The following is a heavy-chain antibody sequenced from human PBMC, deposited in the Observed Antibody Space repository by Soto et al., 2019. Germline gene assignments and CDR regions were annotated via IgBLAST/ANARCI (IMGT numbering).Heavy chain of an antibody. V-gene: IGHV3-23*01. Sequence: GGSLRLSCAASGFTFSNYGMSWVRQAPGKGLEWVSGINGGGGSTYYADSVKGRFTISRDNSNNTLYLQMSSLRAEDTATYYYAKPGAYGPTPFNYGGQGALFPVS. D-gene: IGHD3-10*01. CDR1: GFTFSNYG. J-gene: IGHJ4*02. CDR3: AKPGAYGPTPFNY. CDR2: INGGGGST.